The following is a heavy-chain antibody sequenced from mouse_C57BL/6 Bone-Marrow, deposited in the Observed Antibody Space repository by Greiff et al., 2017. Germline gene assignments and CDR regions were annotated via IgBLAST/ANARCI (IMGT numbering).Heavy chain of an antibody. CDR1: GFNIKDYY. V-gene: IGHV14-2*01. Sequence: VQLQQSGAELVKPGASVKLSCTASGFNIKDYYMHWVKQRTEQGLEWIGRIDPEDGETKYAPKFQGKATITADTSSNTAYLQLGSLTSEDSAVYYCARAPDYYGSSWLAYWGQGTLVTVSA. D-gene: IGHD1-1*01. CDR2: IDPEDGET. J-gene: IGHJ3*01. CDR3: ARAPDYYGSSWLAY.